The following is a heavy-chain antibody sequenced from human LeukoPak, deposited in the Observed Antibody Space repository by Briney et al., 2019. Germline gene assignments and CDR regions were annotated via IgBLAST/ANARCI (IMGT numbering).Heavy chain of an antibody. V-gene: IGHV4-39*01. CDR1: GGSISSNSNY. CDR3: ATHTTLSLAALFDP. CDR2: IYYSGST. J-gene: IGHJ5*02. Sequence: SETLSLTCTVSGGSISSNSNYWGWIRQPPGKGLEWIGSIYYSGSTYYNPSLKSRVTISVDTSKNQFSLKLSSVTAADTAVYYCATHTTLSLAALFDPWGQGTLVTVSS. D-gene: IGHD6-6*01.